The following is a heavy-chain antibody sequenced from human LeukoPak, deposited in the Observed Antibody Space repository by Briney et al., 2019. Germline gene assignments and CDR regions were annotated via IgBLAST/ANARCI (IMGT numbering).Heavy chain of an antibody. CDR2: ISGSGGST. Sequence: PGGSLRLSCAASGFTFSSYAMSWVRQAPGKGLEWVSAISGSGGSTYYADSVKGRFTISRDNSKNTLYLQMNSLRAEDTAVYFCAKEVLAARPNYYYYGMDVWGQGTTVTVSS. V-gene: IGHV3-23*01. D-gene: IGHD6-6*01. J-gene: IGHJ6*02. CDR1: GFTFSSYA. CDR3: AKEVLAARPNYYYYGMDV.